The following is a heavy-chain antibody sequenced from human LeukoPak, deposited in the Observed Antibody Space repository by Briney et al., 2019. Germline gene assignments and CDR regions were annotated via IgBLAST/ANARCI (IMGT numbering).Heavy chain of an antibody. CDR3: ARVDSSGYHFDY. CDR1: GGSISSGGYS. J-gene: IGHJ4*02. CDR2: IYHSGST. D-gene: IGHD3-22*01. Sequence: SETLSLTCAVSGGSISSGGYSWSWIRQPPGKGLEWIGYIYHSGSTYYNPSLKSRVTISVDRSKNQFSPKLSSVTAADTAVYYCARVDSSGYHFDYWGQGTLVTASS. V-gene: IGHV4-30-2*01.